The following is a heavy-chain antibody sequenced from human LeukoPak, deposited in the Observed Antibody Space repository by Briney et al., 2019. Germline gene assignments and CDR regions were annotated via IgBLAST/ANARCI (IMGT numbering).Heavy chain of an antibody. V-gene: IGHV1-24*01. D-gene: IGHD2-2*01. CDR2: FDPEDGET. Sequence: ASVKVSCKVSGYTLTELSMHWVRQAPGKGLEWMGGFDPEDGETIYAQKFQGRVTMTEDTSTDTAYMELSSLRSEDTAVYYCATIVVPAAPQKYYYYYMDVWGKGTTVTVSS. CDR1: GYTLTELS. CDR3: ATIVVPAAPQKYYYYYMDV. J-gene: IGHJ6*03.